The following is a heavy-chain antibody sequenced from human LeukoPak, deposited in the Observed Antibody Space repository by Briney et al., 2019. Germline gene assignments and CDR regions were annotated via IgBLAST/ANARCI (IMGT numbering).Heavy chain of an antibody. J-gene: IGHJ4*02. CDR1: VGTFSSYA. Sequence: SVKVSCKASVGTFSSYAISWVRQAPGQGLEWMGRIIPILGIANYPQKFHGRVTITADKSTSTANMELSSLRSEDTAVYYCARESIAARTQRPFDYWGQGTLVTVSS. V-gene: IGHV1-69*04. D-gene: IGHD6-6*01. CDR2: IIPILGIA. CDR3: ARESIAARTQRPFDY.